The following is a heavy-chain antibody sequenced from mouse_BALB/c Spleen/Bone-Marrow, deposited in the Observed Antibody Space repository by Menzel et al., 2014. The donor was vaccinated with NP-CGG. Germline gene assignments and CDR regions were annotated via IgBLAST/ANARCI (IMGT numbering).Heavy chain of an antibody. V-gene: IGHV1S81*02. CDR3: ARWGXTLAY. CDR1: GYTFTSYW. J-gene: IGHJ3*01. CDR2: INPSNGRT. Sequence: SGAELVKPGASVKLSCKASGYTFTSYWMHWVKQRPGQGLEWIGEINPSNGRTNYNEKFKSKATLTVDKSSSXAXMQLSSLTSEDSAVYYCARWGXTLAYWGXGTLVTVSA.